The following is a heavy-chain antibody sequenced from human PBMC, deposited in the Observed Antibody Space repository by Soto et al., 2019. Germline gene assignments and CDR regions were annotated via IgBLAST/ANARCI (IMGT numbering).Heavy chain of an antibody. J-gene: IGHJ4*02. CDR2: INAGNGNT. V-gene: IGHV1-3*01. D-gene: IGHD3-22*01. CDR1: GYTFTSYA. CDR3: ARGTYYYDSSGYYYQREDLSFDY. Sequence: ASVKVSCKASGYTFTSYAMHWVRQAPGQRLEWMGWINAGNGNTKYSQKFQGRVTITRDTSASTAYMELSSLRSEDTAVYYCARGTYYYDSSGYYYQREDLSFDYWGQGTLVTVSS.